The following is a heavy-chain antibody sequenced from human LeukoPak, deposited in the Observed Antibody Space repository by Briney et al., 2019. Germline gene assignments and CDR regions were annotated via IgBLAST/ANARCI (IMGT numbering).Heavy chain of an antibody. V-gene: IGHV4-39*07. CDR2: IYYSGST. CDR1: GGSISSSSYY. J-gene: IGHJ6*03. CDR3: ARYYGSGSYYPRPFYYYYYMDV. D-gene: IGHD3-10*01. Sequence: PSETLSLTCTVSGGSISSSSYYWGWIRQPPGKGLEWIGSIYYSGSTYYNPSLKSRVTISVDTSKNQFSLKLSSVTAADTAVYYCARYYGSGSYYPRPFYYYYYMDVWGKGTTVTVSS.